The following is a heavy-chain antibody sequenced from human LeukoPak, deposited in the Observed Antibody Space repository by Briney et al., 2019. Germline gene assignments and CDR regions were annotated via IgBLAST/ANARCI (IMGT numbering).Heavy chain of an antibody. D-gene: IGHD3-22*01. CDR3: AKDRATMMGVIRTTPRGQFDY. CDR2: IRSDGSNK. Sequence: GGSLRLSCAASGFSFSSYGMHWVRQSPDKGLEWVAFIRSDGSNKYYADSVKGRFTISRDNSKHTLFLQMNSLRAEDTALYYCAKDRATMMGVIRTTPRGQFDYWGQGTLVTVSS. V-gene: IGHV3-30*02. J-gene: IGHJ4*02. CDR1: GFSFSSYG.